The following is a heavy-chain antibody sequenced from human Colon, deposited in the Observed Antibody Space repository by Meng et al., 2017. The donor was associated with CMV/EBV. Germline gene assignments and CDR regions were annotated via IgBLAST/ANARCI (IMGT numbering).Heavy chain of an antibody. CDR2: IRHKAAGYST. Sequence: GESLKISCAASGFTFSSYEMNWVRQAPGKGLEWVARIRHKAAGYSTEYGASVKGRFTVSRDDSKNSVYLQMSSLETEDTAVYYCTRDGGNYDFANYWGQGTLVTVSS. CDR1: GFTFSSYE. J-gene: IGHJ4*02. D-gene: IGHD1-7*01. CDR3: TRDGGNYDFANY. V-gene: IGHV3-72*01.